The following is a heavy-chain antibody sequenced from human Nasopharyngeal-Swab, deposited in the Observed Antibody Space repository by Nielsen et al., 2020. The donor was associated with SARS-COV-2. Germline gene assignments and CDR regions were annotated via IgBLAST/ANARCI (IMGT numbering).Heavy chain of an antibody. J-gene: IGHJ6*02. CDR3: ARAGIAAAGFGMDV. Sequence: ASVKVSCKASGYTFTGYYMHWVRQAPGQGLEWMGWINPNSGGTNYAQKFQGRVTMTRDTSISTAYMELSGLRSEDTAVYYCARAGIAAAGFGMDVWGQGTTVTVSS. CDR2: INPNSGGT. V-gene: IGHV1-2*02. CDR1: GYTFTGYY. D-gene: IGHD6-13*01.